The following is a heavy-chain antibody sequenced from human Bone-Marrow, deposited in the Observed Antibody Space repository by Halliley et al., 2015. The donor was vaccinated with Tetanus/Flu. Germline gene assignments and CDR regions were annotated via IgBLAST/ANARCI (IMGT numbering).Heavy chain of an antibody. CDR3: AKGKYTNFFYGMDV. J-gene: IGHJ6*02. Sequence: VCLISGGGNFTHYADSGKGRLTISRGDAIGSLYLQMHSLRTEDTALYYCAKGKYTNFFYGMDVWGHGTAVIVSS. V-gene: IGHV3-43*02. CDR2: ISGGGNFT. D-gene: IGHD2-2*02.